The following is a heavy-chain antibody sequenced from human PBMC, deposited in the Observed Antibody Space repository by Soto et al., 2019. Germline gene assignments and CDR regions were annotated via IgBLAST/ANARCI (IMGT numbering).Heavy chain of an antibody. Sequence: SETLCLTCTVGGGSISSSNYYWGWISQSPGKGLEWIGSINYSGNTYYNPSLTGRVTISVDTSQSQFSMKLTSMTAADTAVYFCVRLPGYCSGTSCYGYYVMDVWGQGTTVTVSS. CDR3: VRLPGYCSGTSCYGYYVMDV. CDR1: GGSISSSNYY. D-gene: IGHD2-2*01. V-gene: IGHV4-39*01. J-gene: IGHJ6*02. CDR2: INYSGNT.